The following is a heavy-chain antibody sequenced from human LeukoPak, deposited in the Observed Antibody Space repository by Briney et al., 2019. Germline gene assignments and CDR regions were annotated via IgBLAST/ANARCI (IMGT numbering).Heavy chain of an antibody. Sequence: GGSLRLSCAASGFTVSSHYMSWVRQAPGKGLEWVSSITSSSSSMYSADSVKGRLTISRDNAKNSLYLQMNSLRAEDTAVYYCARDLAWGGYWGQGTLVTVSS. CDR1: GFTVSSHY. J-gene: IGHJ4*02. CDR3: ARDLAWGGY. D-gene: IGHD7-27*01. V-gene: IGHV3-21*01. CDR2: ITSSSSSM.